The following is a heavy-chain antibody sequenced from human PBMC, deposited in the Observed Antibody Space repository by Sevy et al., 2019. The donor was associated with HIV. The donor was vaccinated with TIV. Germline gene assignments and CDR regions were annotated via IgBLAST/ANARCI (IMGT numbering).Heavy chain of an antibody. CDR1: GFTFSSYW. J-gene: IGHJ4*02. V-gene: IGHV3-7*04. Sequence: GGSLRLSCAASGFTFSSYWMSWVRQAPGKGLEWVANIKQDGSEKYYVDSVKRRFTISRDNAKNSLYLQMNSLRAEDTAVYYCARVKAGYSYGSYYFDYWGQGTLVTVSS. CDR3: ARVKAGYSYGSYYFDY. CDR2: IKQDGSEK. D-gene: IGHD5-18*01.